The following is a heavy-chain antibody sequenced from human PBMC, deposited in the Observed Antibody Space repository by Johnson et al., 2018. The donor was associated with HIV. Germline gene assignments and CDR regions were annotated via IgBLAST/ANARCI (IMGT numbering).Heavy chain of an antibody. J-gene: IGHJ3*02. CDR1: GFTFSSYA. V-gene: IGHV3-9*01. Sequence: VQLLESGGGLLQPGGSLRLSCAGPGFTFSSYAMNWVRQAPEKGLEWVAGISWNSGSIGYADSVKGRFTISRDNAKNSLYLQMNSLRAEDTALYYCARERGSFEYSNSYAFDIWGQGTMVTVSS. D-gene: IGHD6-6*01. CDR2: ISWNSGSI. CDR3: ARERGSFEYSNSYAFDI.